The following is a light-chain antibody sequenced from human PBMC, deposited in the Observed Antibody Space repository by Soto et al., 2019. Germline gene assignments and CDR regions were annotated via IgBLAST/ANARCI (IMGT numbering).Light chain of an antibody. CDR3: QQYESTPPT. J-gene: IGKJ2*01. CDR1: QSVLYSSNNKNY. CDR2: WAS. Sequence: DIVMTQSPDSLAVSLGERATINCKASQSVLYSSNNKNYLAWYRQRPGQPPKLLIYWASTPESGVPDRFSGSGSGADFTLTITSLQAEDVAVYYCQQYESTPPTFVQRTKLEIK. V-gene: IGKV4-1*01.